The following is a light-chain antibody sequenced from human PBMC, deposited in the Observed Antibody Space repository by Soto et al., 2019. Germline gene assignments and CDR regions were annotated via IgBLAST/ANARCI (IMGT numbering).Light chain of an antibody. Sequence: LTQPASVSWSPGQSITISCTGTSSDIGNYKLVSWFQQHPGKAPRLIIFAVTERPAGISVRFSGSKSGNTASLTISGLQAEDEADYYCSSYAGSSSYVFGTGTKVTVL. CDR3: SSYAGSSSYV. CDR1: SSDIGNYKL. J-gene: IGLJ1*01. V-gene: IGLV2-23*02. CDR2: AVT.